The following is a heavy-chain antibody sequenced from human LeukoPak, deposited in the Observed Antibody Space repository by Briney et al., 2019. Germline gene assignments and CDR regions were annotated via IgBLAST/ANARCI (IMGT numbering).Heavy chain of an antibody. D-gene: IGHD5-18*01. J-gene: IGHJ6*04. CDR1: GFTFSSYA. V-gene: IGHV3-30*04. CDR3: ARDRGYSYGRGPAYGMDV. Sequence: GGSLRLSCAASGFTFSSYAMHWVRQAPGKGLEWVAVISYDGSNKYYADSVKGRFTISRDNSKNTLYLQMNSLRAEATAVYYCARDRGYSYGRGPAYGMDVWGKGTTVTVSS. CDR2: ISYDGSNK.